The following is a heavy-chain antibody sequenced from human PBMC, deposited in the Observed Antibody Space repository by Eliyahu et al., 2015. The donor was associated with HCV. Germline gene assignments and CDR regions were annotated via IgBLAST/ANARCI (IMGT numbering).Heavy chain of an antibody. V-gene: IGHV3-23*04. Sequence: EVQLVESGGGLVQPGGSLRLSCXASGFTFRSYAMSWVRQTPGKGLEWVSGISGSGDRTGYADSVKGRFNISRDNSKNTLSLQMNSLRAEDTAVYYCAKPFGYSNSWPDFGYWGQGTLVTVSS. D-gene: IGHD6-13*01. CDR1: GFTFRSYA. J-gene: IGHJ4*02. CDR2: ISGSGDRT. CDR3: AKPFGYSNSWPDFGY.